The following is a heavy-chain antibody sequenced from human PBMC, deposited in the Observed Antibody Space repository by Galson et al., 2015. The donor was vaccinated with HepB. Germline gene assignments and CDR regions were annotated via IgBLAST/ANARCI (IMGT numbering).Heavy chain of an antibody. D-gene: IGHD6-25*01. J-gene: IGHJ4*02. CDR2: VYNGDHT. CDR1: GVTVSSNS. Sequence: SLRLSCAASGVTVSSNSMSWVRQAPGKGLEWVSVVYNGDHTYYADSVRGRFTISRDTSKNTLYLQMNSLRAEDTAVHYCASRPESGKGPFDYWGQGTLVTVSS. CDR3: ASRPESGKGPFDY. V-gene: IGHV3-66*01.